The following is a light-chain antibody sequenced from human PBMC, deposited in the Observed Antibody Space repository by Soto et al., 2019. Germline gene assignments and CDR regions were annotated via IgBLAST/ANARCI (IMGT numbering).Light chain of an antibody. Sequence: QSVLTQPPSASGSPGQSVTIACTGTSSDVGGYNYVSWYREHPGKAPKVIIYEVSKRPSGVPDRFSGYKSGKTASLTISGLQAEDEGTYYCCSYAGSSPLYVFGTGTKVTVL. CDR3: CSYAGSSPLYV. CDR1: SSDVGGYNY. J-gene: IGLJ1*01. CDR2: EVS. V-gene: IGLV2-8*01.